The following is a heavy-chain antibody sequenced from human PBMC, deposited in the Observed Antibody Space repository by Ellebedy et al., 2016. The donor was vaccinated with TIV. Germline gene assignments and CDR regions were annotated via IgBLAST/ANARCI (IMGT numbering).Heavy chain of an antibody. CDR1: GFTFRSYW. CDR2: IQQDGTEK. J-gene: IGHJ4*02. D-gene: IGHD4-17*01. CDR3: ARVTTLATGTGYYFDY. V-gene: IGHV3-7*01. Sequence: PGGSLRLSCAPSGFTFRSYWMSWVRQAPGKGLEWVANIQQDGTEKYSVDSVKGRFTISRDNAKNSLYLQMNSLRAEYTAVYYCARVTTLATGTGYYFDYWGQGTLVTVSS.